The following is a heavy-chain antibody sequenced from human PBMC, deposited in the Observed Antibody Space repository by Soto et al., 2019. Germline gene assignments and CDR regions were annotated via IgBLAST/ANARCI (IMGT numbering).Heavy chain of an antibody. CDR3: AIMGGDYVVVHYYGMDV. CDR1: GYTFTSYG. D-gene: IGHD4-17*01. V-gene: IGHV1-18*01. Sequence: ASVKVSCKASGYTFTSYGISWVRQAPGQGLEWMGWISAYNGNTNYAQKLQGRVTMTTDTSTSTAYMELRSLRSDDTAVYYCAIMGGDYVVVHYYGMDVWGQGTTVTVSS. J-gene: IGHJ6*02. CDR2: ISAYNGNT.